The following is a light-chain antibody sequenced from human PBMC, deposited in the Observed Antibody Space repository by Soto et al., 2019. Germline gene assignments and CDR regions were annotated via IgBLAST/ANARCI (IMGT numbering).Light chain of an antibody. CDR3: AAWDDSLSGYVV. V-gene: IGLV1-47*01. J-gene: IGLJ2*01. CDR1: SSNIGSNY. CDR2: RNN. Sequence: QSVLTQPPSASGTPGQRVTISCSGSSSNIGSNYVYWYQQLPGTAPKLLIYRNNQRPSGVPDRFSGSKSGTSASLAISGPRPEDEADYYCAAWDDSLSGYVVFGGGTKVTVL.